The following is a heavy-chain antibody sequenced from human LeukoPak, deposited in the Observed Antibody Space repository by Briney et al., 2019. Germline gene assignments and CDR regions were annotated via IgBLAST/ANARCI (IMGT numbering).Heavy chain of an antibody. Sequence: PSETLSLTCTVSNGSINTYYWSWIRQPPGKGLEWIGYTYYSGSTNYNPSLKSRVTISVDTSKNQFSLKLSSVTAADTAVYYCARGRYQLSPWGQGTLVAVSS. CDR1: NGSINTYY. V-gene: IGHV4-59*01. D-gene: IGHD2-2*01. CDR2: TYYSGST. J-gene: IGHJ5*02. CDR3: ARGRYQLSP.